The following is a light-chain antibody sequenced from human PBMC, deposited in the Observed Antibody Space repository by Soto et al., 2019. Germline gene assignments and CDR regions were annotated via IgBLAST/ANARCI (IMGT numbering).Light chain of an antibody. CDR1: SSNIGADYE. CDR2: GNT. Sequence: QSVLTQPPSVSGAPGQRVIISCTGGSSNIGADYEVHWYQQLPGTAPKLLIYGNTNRPSGVPDRFSGSKSGSSASLAITGVQGEDEAEYYWQSYDNTLEGCVFGTGTKLTVL. V-gene: IGLV1-40*01. CDR3: QSYDNTLEGCV. J-gene: IGLJ1*01.